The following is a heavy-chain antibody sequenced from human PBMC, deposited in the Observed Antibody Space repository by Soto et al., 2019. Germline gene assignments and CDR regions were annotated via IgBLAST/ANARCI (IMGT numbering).Heavy chain of an antibody. CDR1: GGSMSSYY. V-gene: IGHV4-59*01. CDR2: IYYSGYT. D-gene: IGHD3-22*01. J-gene: IGHJ5*02. Sequence: SETLSLTCTVSGGSMSSYYWYWLRQPPGKGLECIGYIYYSGYTNYSPPLKSRVTMSVDTSKNHFSLKLSSVTAADTAVYYCARGDHFDSSGPFDPWGQGTLVTVSS. CDR3: ARGDHFDSSGPFDP.